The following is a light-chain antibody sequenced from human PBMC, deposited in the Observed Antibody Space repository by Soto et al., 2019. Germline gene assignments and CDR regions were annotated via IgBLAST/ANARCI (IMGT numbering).Light chain of an antibody. J-gene: IGLJ1*01. CDR3: ISFTSSTTYV. V-gene: IGLV2-14*02. Sequence: QSALTQPASVSGSPGQSIAISCTGTSSDVGSHDLVSWYQQHPGKVPKLIIYDVSSRPSGVSNRFSGSKSGNTASLTISGLQAEDEADYYCISFTSSTTYVFASGTKLTVL. CDR2: DVS. CDR1: SSDVGSHDL.